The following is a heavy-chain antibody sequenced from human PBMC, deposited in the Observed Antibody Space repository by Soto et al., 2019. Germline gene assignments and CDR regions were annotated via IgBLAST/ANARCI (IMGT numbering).Heavy chain of an antibody. CDR2: IYYTGST. CDR3: ARNSGLSGYYFDY. J-gene: IGHJ4*02. Sequence: QVQLQESGPGLVKPSDTLSLTCGVSGYSISGTNWWGWIRQPPGKGLEWIGYIYYTGSTYYNPSLKRRVTMSVDTSKNQFSLKLSSVTAVDTAVYYCARNSGLSGYYFDYWGQGTLVTVSS. D-gene: IGHD3-3*01. V-gene: IGHV4-28*01. CDR1: GYSISGTNW.